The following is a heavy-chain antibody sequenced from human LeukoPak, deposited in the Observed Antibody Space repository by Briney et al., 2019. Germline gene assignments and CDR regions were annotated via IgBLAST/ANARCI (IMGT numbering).Heavy chain of an antibody. CDR2: IIPIFGTA. CDR3: ARAPLPYYYDSSGYYPARRAPFDY. CDR1: GGTFSSYA. D-gene: IGHD3-22*01. J-gene: IGHJ4*02. V-gene: IGHV1-69*13. Sequence: VASVKVSCKASGGTFSSYAISWVRQAPGQGLEWMGGIIPIFGTANYAQKFQGRVTITADESTSTAYMELSSLRSEDTAVYYCARAPLPYYYDSSGYYPARRAPFDYWGQGTLVTVSS.